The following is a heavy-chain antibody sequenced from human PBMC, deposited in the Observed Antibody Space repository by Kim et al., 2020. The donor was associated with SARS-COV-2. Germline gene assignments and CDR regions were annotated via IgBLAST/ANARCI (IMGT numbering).Heavy chain of an antibody. V-gene: IGHV3-74*01. CDR1: GSIVSNCW. D-gene: IGHD5-18*01. J-gene: IGHJ4*02. CDR2: INAYWTKT. Sequence: GGSLRLSCAASGSIVSNCWRSWCRQGPGKGLVWVERINAYWTKTNYADSVKGRFTISRDNDKNTLYLQMNSLRDEDTAVYYCTRGYTYRDYWGQRTLVTVSS. CDR3: TRGYTYRDY.